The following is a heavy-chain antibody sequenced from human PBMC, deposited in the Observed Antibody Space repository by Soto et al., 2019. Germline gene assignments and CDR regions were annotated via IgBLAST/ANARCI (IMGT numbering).Heavy chain of an antibody. CDR1: GFTFSSYW. CDR2: INSDGSSP. D-gene: IGHD5-18*01. Sequence: EAQLVESGEGLVQPGGSLRLSCAASGFTFSSYWMHWVRQAPGKGLVWVSRINSDGSSPTYADSVKGRFTISRDNARDTLYLQMNSLRAEDTAVYYCARGGGGYSYGWGQGTLVTVSS. V-gene: IGHV3-74*01. CDR3: ARGGGGYSYG. J-gene: IGHJ4*02.